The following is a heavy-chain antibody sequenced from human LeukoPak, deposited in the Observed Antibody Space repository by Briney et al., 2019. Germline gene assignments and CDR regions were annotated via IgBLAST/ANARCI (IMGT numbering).Heavy chain of an antibody. CDR2: ISWNSGNI. D-gene: IGHD2-21*02. CDR1: GFTFDDYA. V-gene: IGHV3-9*01. Sequence: GGSLRLSCAASGFTFDDYAMHWVRQAPGKGLEWVSGISWNSGNIGYADSVKGRFTISRDNAKNSLYLQMNSLRAEDTALYYCAKVAGGDPSLDYWGQGTLVTVSS. CDR3: AKVAGGDPSLDY. J-gene: IGHJ4*02.